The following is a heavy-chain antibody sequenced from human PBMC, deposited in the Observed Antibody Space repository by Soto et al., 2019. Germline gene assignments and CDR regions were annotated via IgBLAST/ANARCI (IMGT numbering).Heavy chain of an antibody. Sequence: SETLSLTCAVYGGSFSGYYWSWIRQPPGKGLEWIGEINHSGSTNYNPSLKSRVTISVDTSKNQFSLKLSSVTAADTAVYYCARSVTTPQSVSFYYYGMDVWGQSTTVTVSS. CDR3: ARSVTTPQSVSFYYYGMDV. CDR2: INHSGST. V-gene: IGHV4-34*01. J-gene: IGHJ6*02. D-gene: IGHD4-17*01. CDR1: GGSFSGYY.